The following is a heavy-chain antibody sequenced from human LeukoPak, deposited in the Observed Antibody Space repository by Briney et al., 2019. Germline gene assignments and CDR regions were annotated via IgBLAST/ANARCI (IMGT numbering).Heavy chain of an antibody. J-gene: IGHJ3*02. CDR2: IYTNGNT. D-gene: IGHD2-2*02. CDR3: ARGSASPAAIPFDM. V-gene: IGHV4-4*07. CDR1: GGSIRSSF. Sequence: SETLSLTCTVSGGSIRSSFWSWIRQPAGKGLEWTGRIYTNGNTNYNPALKSRVTMSADTSKNQFSLKLSSVTAADTAVYYCARGSASPAAIPFDMWGQGAMVTVSS.